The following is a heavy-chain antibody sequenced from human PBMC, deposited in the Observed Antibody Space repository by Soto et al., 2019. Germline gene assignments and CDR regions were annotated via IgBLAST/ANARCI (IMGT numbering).Heavy chain of an antibody. Sequence: EVKLVESGGGLVQPGGSLRLSCAASGLSLTKYWMHWVRQVPGKGLVWVSRIGSGGSDTSYADSVRGRLTISRDIAKNTVFLYRERLRADDTVVYYCTTVFDFWGQGTLVTVSS. J-gene: IGHJ4*02. V-gene: IGHV3-74*01. CDR3: TTVFDF. CDR1: GLSLTKYW. CDR2: IGSGGSDT.